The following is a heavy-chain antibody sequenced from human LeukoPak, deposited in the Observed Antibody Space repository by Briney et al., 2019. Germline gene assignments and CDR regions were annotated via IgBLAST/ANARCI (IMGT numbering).Heavy chain of an antibody. J-gene: IGHJ4*02. Sequence: NPSETLTLTCAGSGYSISSGYYWGWLRQPAGKGLGWTGSIYHSGSTYYNPSLKSRVTISVDTSKNQFSLKLSSVTAADTAVYYCARGKVVHLDYYFDYWGQGTLVTVSS. D-gene: IGHD1-1*01. V-gene: IGHV4-38-2*01. CDR3: ARGKVVHLDYYFDY. CDR2: IYHSGST. CDR1: GYSISSGYY.